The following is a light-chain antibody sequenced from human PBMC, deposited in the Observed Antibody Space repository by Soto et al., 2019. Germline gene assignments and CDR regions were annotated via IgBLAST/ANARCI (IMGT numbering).Light chain of an antibody. V-gene: IGKV3-15*01. Sequence: EIVMTQSPATLSVSPGERATLTCRASQSVSSNFACYQQKPGQAPRLLIYGTSTRATGIPARFSGSGSGTDFTLTISSLQSEDFAIYYCQQYNIWPYTFGQGTRLEIK. CDR3: QQYNIWPYT. CDR1: QSVSSN. CDR2: GTS. J-gene: IGKJ5*01.